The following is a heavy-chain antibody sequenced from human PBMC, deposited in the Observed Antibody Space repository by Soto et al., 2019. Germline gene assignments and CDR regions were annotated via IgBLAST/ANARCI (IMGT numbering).Heavy chain of an antibody. CDR3: ARHGITGSYYDAFDI. V-gene: IGHV4-39*01. CDR2: IKYIGTT. D-gene: IGHD1-26*01. J-gene: IGHJ3*02. CDR1: CHSIYSKLCD. Sequence: SVTMSLTGTMICHSIYSKLCDPRFSRQPPGKGLEWIASIKYIGTTFYNPSLKSRVTLSVDTSKNQFALKLSSVTAAETAVYYCARHGITGSYYDAFDIWGQGTMVS.